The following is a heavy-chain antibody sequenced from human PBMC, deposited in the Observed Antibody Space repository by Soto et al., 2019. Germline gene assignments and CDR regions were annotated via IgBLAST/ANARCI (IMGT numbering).Heavy chain of an antibody. J-gene: IGHJ5*02. V-gene: IGHV1-46*01. CDR2: INPSGDSR. CDR1: GFSFSDYF. CDR3: AGDRSQQHGPPAASPCFHP. Sequence: ASVKCSWKTAGFSFSDYFMHWVRQAPGQGLECMGIINPSGDSRNYAQKFQGGGTITRDTPTSTAYMDLSGTRYDDTAVSYCAGDRSQQHGPPAASPCFHPWGHCTPVTVSS. D-gene: IGHD2-15*01.